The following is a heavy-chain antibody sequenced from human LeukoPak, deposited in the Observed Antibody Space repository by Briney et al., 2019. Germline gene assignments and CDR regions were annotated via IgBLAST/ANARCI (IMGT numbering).Heavy chain of an antibody. Sequence: SETLSLTCAVYGGSFSGYYWSWIRQPPGKGLEWIGEINHSGSTNYNPSLKSRVTISVDTSKNQFSLKLSSVTAADTAVYYCAREHIVVVPAAISIWFGPWGQGTLVTVSS. V-gene: IGHV4-34*01. D-gene: IGHD2-2*01. CDR2: INHSGST. CDR1: GGSFSGYY. J-gene: IGHJ5*02. CDR3: AREHIVVVPAAISIWFGP.